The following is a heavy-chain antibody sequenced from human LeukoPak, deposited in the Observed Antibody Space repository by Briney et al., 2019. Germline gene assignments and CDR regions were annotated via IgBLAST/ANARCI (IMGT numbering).Heavy chain of an antibody. CDR1: GGSIRSSSYY. J-gene: IGHJ4*02. D-gene: IGHD6-19*01. V-gene: IGHV4-39*01. Sequence: SETLSLTCTVSGGSIRSSSYYWGWIRQPPGKGLEWIGSIYYSGSTYYNASLKSRGTISVDTSKNQFSLKLNSVTAADTAVYFCARQVVAMAGTGYFDYWGQGTLVTVSS. CDR2: IYYSGST. CDR3: ARQVVAMAGTGYFDY.